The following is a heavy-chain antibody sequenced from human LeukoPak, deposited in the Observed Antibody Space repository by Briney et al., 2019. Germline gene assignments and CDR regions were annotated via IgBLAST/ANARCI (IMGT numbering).Heavy chain of an antibody. CDR3: ASGVYSSGPNPTETQDAFDI. Sequence: GESLKISCKGFGYTFTDYWIGWVRQKPGKGLECMGIIYPDDSDARYSPSFQGQVTISADKSINTAHLQWTSLEASDTAMYYCASGVYSSGPNPTETQDAFDIWGQGTMVTVSS. CDR2: IYPDDSDA. V-gene: IGHV5-51*01. CDR1: GYTFTDYW. D-gene: IGHD6-19*01. J-gene: IGHJ3*02.